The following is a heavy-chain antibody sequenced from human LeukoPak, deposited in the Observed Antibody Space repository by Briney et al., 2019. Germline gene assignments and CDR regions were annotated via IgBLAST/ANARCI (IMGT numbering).Heavy chain of an antibody. CDR2: VNNDGSST. CDR3: ARGGLSTGLDY. Sequence: PGGSLRLSCAAPGFSFNKHWMHWVRQAPGKGLVGVSYVNNDGSSTSYADSVNGRFTISRDNAKNTLYLQMNSLRAEDTAVYYCARGGLSTGLDYWGQGTLVTVSS. V-gene: IGHV3-74*01. CDR1: GFSFNKHW. D-gene: IGHD5/OR15-5a*01. J-gene: IGHJ4*02.